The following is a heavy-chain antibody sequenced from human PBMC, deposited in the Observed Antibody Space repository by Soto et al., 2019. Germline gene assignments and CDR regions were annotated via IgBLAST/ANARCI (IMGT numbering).Heavy chain of an antibody. Sequence: VESLKISCKGSGYSFTSYWIGWVRQMPGKGLEWMGIIYPGDSDTRYSPSFQGQVTISADKSISTAYLQWSSLKASDTAMYYCARHLVWGVISLRIGWFDPWGKGTLVTVAS. CDR2: IYPGDSDT. V-gene: IGHV5-51*01. D-gene: IGHD3-10*01. CDR3: ARHLVWGVISLRIGWFDP. J-gene: IGHJ5*02. CDR1: GYSFTSYW.